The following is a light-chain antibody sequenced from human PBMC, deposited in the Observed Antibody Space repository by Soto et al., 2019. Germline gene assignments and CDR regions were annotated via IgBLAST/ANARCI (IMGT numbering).Light chain of an antibody. CDR2: EVS. CDR1: SSDVGGYNY. J-gene: IGLJ1*01. Sequence: QSALTQPPSASGSPGQSVTISCAGTSSDVGGYNYVSWYQQYPGKVPKLMIYEVSERPSGVPDRFSGSKSGNTAFLTVSGLKAEHEADYYCLSYADTAYVFGTGTKVTV. CDR3: LSYADTAYV. V-gene: IGLV2-8*01.